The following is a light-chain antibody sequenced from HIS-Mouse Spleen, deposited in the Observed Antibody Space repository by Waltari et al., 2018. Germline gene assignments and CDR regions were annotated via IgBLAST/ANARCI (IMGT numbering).Light chain of an antibody. CDR3: SSYAGSNNYV. V-gene: IGLV2-8*01. CDR2: EVS. Sequence: QSALTHPPSASGSPGQSVTISCTGTSSDVGGYSHVSWYQQPPGKAPKLMIYEVSKRPSGVPDRFSGSKSGNTASLTVSGLQAEDEADYYCSSYAGSNNYVFGTGTKVTVL. CDR1: SSDVGGYSH. J-gene: IGLJ1*01.